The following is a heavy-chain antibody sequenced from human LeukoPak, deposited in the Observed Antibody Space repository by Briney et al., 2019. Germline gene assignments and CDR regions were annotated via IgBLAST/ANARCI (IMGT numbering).Heavy chain of an antibody. Sequence: GGSLRLSCAASEFTFRSYEMNWVRQAPGKGLEWISYISSTGNTIYYVDSVQGRFTISRDNAKNSLYLQMNSLRAEDTAVYYCARGSRTIELGDDYWGQGTLVTVSS. CDR2: ISSTGNTI. CDR3: ARGSRTIELGDDY. D-gene: IGHD5-24*01. V-gene: IGHV3-48*03. J-gene: IGHJ4*02. CDR1: EFTFRSYE.